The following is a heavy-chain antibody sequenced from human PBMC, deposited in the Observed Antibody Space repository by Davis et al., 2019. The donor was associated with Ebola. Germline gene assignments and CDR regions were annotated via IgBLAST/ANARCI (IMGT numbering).Heavy chain of an antibody. CDR3: ARRDIVVVGGMDV. J-gene: IGHJ6*02. D-gene: IGHD2-15*01. CDR2: IYHSGST. Sequence: SETLSLTCAVSGGSISSSNWWSWVRQPPGKGLEWIGEIYHSGSTNYNPSLKSRVTISVDTSKNQFSLKLSSVTAADTAVYYCARRDIVVVGGMDVWGQGTTVTVSS. V-gene: IGHV4-4*02. CDR1: GGSISSSNW.